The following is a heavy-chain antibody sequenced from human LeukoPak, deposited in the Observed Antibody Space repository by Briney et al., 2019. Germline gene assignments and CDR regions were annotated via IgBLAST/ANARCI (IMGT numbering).Heavy chain of an antibody. Sequence: PPGGSLRLSCAASGFTVSSNYMSWVRQAPGKGLEWVSVIYSGGSTYYADSVKGRFTISRDNSKNTLYLQMNSLRAEDTAVYYCAREANFWSGPAYMDVWGQGTTVTVSS. D-gene: IGHD3-3*01. CDR3: AREANFWSGPAYMDV. V-gene: IGHV3-66*02. CDR1: GFTVSSNY. J-gene: IGHJ6*02. CDR2: IYSGGST.